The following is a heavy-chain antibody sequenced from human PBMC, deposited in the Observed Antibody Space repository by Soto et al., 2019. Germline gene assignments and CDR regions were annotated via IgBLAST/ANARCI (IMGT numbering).Heavy chain of an antibody. CDR3: SHIVVAGLGYYFDY. J-gene: IGHJ4*02. CDR2: IYWDDDK. V-gene: IGHV2-5*02. Sequence: QITLKESGPTLVKPTQTLTLTCTFSGFSLSSTRMAVGWIRQPPGKALEWLELIYWDDDKRYSPFLKSRLTINKDTSKNQVVLTMSNMDPVDTARYYCSHIVVAGLGYYFDYWGQGSLVTVSS. CDR1: GFSLSSTRMA. D-gene: IGHD6-19*01.